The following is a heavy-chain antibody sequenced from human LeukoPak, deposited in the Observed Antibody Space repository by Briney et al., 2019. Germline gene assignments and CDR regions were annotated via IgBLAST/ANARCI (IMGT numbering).Heavy chain of an antibody. D-gene: IGHD1-1*01. CDR2: ISTSSSTI. V-gene: IGHV3-48*01. CDR3: AKDLMYNWNDPQNY. J-gene: IGHJ4*02. CDR1: GFTFSSYS. Sequence: GGSLTLSCAASGFTFSSYSMNWVRQAPGKGLEWVSYISTSSSTIYYADSVKGRFTISRDNAKNSLYLQMNSLRAEDTAVYYCAKDLMYNWNDPQNYWGQGTLVTVSS.